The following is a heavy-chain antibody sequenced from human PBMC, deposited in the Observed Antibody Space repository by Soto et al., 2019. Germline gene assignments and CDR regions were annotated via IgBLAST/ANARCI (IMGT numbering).Heavy chain of an antibody. V-gene: IGHV1-46*01. CDR3: ARSSGGNFGIIIEGSNWFDP. J-gene: IGHJ5*02. D-gene: IGHD3-3*01. CDR2: INPHGGST. CDR1: GDTFTSYY. Sequence: GSVKVSCKAPGDTFTSYYLNLVRQAPGQGLEWMGVINPHGGSTKYAQKFQGRITMTRDTSRSTVYMELSSLRSDDTAIYYCARSSGGNFGIIIEGSNWFDPWGQGTMVTVSS.